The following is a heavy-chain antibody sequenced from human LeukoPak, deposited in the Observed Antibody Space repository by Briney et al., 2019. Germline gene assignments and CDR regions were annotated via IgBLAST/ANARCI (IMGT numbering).Heavy chain of an antibody. Sequence: SETLSLTCTVSGGSISSGDYYWSWIRQPPGKGLEWIGYIYYSGSAYYNPSLKSRFTISVDTSKNQFSLKLSSVTAADTAVYYCARMYYYGSGSYGLSPPIWFDPWGQGTLVTVSS. J-gene: IGHJ5*02. CDR2: IYYSGSA. CDR3: ARMYYYGSGSYGLSPPIWFDP. CDR1: GGSISSGDYY. D-gene: IGHD3-10*01. V-gene: IGHV4-30-4*01.